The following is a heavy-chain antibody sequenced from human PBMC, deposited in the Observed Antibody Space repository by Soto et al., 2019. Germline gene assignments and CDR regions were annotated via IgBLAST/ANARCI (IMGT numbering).Heavy chain of an antibody. Sequence: DSVRTSCKASGYTFTSYGTSWVRQAPGQGLEWMGWISAYNGNTNYAQKLQGRVTMTTDTSTSTAYMELRSLRSDDTAVYYCARDVYCSGGSCYRGYYYYGMDVWGEGTTVTVSS. D-gene: IGHD2-15*01. CDR3: ARDVYCSGGSCYRGYYYYGMDV. V-gene: IGHV1-18*01. CDR1: GYTFTSYG. J-gene: IGHJ6*04. CDR2: ISAYNGNT.